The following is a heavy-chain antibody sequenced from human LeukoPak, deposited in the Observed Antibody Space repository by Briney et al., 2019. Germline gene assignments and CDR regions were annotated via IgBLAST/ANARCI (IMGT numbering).Heavy chain of an antibody. D-gene: IGHD3-16*01. V-gene: IGHV3-30*18. J-gene: IGHJ3*02. CDR3: AKLWGTYDPLDI. CDR1: GFTFSGSG. CDR2: ISYDGNNK. Sequence: GGSLRLSCAVSGFTFSGSGMHWVHQAPGKGLEWVAVISYDGNNKFYGDSVKGRFTISRDNSKDTLYLQMTSLRPEDTAIYYCAKLWGTYDPLDIWGQGTLVTVSS.